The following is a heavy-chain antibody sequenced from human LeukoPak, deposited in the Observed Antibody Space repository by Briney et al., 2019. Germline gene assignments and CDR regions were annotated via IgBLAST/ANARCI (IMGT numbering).Heavy chain of an antibody. V-gene: IGHV4-34*01. CDR3: AATRYNWNDPGYFFDY. J-gene: IGHJ4*02. Sequence: PSETLSLTCVVYGGSFSDYYWSWIRQPPGKGLEWIGSIYYSGSTYYNPSLKSRVTISVDTSKNQFSLKLSSVTAADTAVYYCAATRYNWNDPGYFFDYWGQGTLVTVSS. D-gene: IGHD1-20*01. CDR1: GGSFSDYY. CDR2: IYYSGST.